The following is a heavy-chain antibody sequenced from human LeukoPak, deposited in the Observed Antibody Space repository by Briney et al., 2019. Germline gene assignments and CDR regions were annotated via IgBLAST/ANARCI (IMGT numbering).Heavy chain of an antibody. Sequence: PGGSLRLSCAVSGFTFSNEAMGWVRQLRGGGLEWVSTISPGGGTTYYAESMKGRFTISRDNSKSTLYLEMNSLRVEDTAVYYCASAYSYGYVHWGQGALVTVSS. CDR2: ISPGGGTT. V-gene: IGHV3-23*01. CDR1: GFTFSNEA. CDR3: ASAYSYGYVH. J-gene: IGHJ4*02. D-gene: IGHD5-18*01.